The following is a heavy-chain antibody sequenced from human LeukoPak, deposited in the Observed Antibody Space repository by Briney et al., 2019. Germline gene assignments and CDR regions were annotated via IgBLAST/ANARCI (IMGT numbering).Heavy chain of an antibody. CDR2: ISSSSSYI. V-gene: IGHV3-21*01. CDR3: ASDLGYCSGGSCDSDY. J-gene: IGHJ4*02. Sequence: GGSLRLSCAASGFTFSSYSMNWVRQAPGKRLEWVSSISSSSSYIYYADSVKGRFTISRDNAKNSLYLQMNSLRAEDTAVYYCASDLGYCSGGSCDSDYWGQGTLVTVSS. D-gene: IGHD2-15*01. CDR1: GFTFSSYS.